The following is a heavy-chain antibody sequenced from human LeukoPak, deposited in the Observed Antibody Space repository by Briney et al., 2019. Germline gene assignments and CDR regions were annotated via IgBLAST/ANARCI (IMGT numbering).Heavy chain of an antibody. V-gene: IGHV1-18*01. D-gene: IGHD5-24*01. CDR3: ARVVEMVWSTAPFDY. CDR2: ISAYNGNT. CDR1: GYTFTSYG. J-gene: IGHJ4*02. Sequence: ASVKVSCKASGYTFTSYGISWVRQAPGQGLEWMGWISAYNGNTNYAQKLQGRVTMTTDTSTSTAYMELRSLRSDDTAVYYCARVVEMVWSTAPFDYWGQGTLVTVSS.